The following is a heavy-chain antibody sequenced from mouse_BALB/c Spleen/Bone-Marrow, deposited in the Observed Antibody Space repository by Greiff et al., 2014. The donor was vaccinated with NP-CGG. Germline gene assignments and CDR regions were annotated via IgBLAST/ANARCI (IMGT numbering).Heavy chain of an antibody. D-gene: IGHD2-1*01. CDR1: GYSFTGYY. V-gene: IGHV1-31*01. J-gene: IGHJ4*01. Sequence: DVKLQESGPELVKPGASVKISCKASGYSFTGYYMHWVKQSHVKSLEWIGRINPYNGATSYNQNFKDKASLTVDKSSSTAYMELHSLTSEDSAVYYCARGDGNYPYYAMDYWGQGTSVTVSS. CDR3: ARGDGNYPYYAMDY. CDR2: INPYNGAT.